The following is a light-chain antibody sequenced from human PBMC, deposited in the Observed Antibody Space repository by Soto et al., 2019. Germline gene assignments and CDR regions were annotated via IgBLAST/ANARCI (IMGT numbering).Light chain of an antibody. CDR2: LNRDGSH. CDR1: SGHSNYA. CDR3: QTWGNGIVI. Sequence: QSALTQSPSASASLGASVKLTCTLSSGHSNYAIAWHQQQPEKGPRYLMKLNRDGSHSKGDGIPNRFSGSSSGAERYLTISSLQSDDEADYSCQTWGNGIVIFGGGTKVTVL. V-gene: IGLV4-69*01. J-gene: IGLJ2*01.